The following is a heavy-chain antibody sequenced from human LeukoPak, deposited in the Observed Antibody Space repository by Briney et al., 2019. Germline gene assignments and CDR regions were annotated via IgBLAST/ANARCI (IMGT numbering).Heavy chain of an antibody. CDR3: ARPGVRGVIIVYYFDY. CDR2: ISGSGGST. CDR1: GFTFSSYA. D-gene: IGHD3-10*01. J-gene: IGHJ4*02. V-gene: IGHV3-23*01. Sequence: PGGSLRLSCAASGFTFSSYAMSWVRQAPGKGLEWVSAISGSGGSTYYADSVKGRFTISRDNSKNTLYLQMNSLRAEDTAVYYCARPGVRGVIIVYYFDYWGQGTLVTVSS.